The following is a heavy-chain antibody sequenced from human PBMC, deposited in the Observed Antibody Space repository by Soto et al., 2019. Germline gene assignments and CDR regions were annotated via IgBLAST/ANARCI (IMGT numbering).Heavy chain of an antibody. CDR2: IDPSDSYT. CDR1: GYSFTSYW. CDR3: ARVVVVPAAIVGYYYGMDV. J-gene: IGHJ6*02. V-gene: IGHV5-10-1*01. D-gene: IGHD2-2*02. Sequence: GASLKISCKGSGYSFTSYWISWVRQMPGKGLEWMGRIDPSDSYTNYSPSFQGHVTISADKSISTAYLQWSSLKASDTAMYYCARVVVVPAAIVGYYYGMDVWGQGTTVTVSS.